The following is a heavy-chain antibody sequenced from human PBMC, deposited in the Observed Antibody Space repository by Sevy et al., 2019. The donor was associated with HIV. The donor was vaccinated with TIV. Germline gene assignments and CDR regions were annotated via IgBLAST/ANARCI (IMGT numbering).Heavy chain of an antibody. CDR1: GGSISAYH. V-gene: IGHV4-59*12. CDR2: IHYTGTT. D-gene: IGHD2-8*02. Sequence: SETLSLTCTVSGGSISAYHWSWIRQPPGKGLEYIGYIHYTGTTNYNPSLKSRVTISLDKSRNQFSLNLSSVTAADTAVYYCARDPGSCSGGVCSYYFDFWGQGTLVTVSS. J-gene: IGHJ4*02. CDR3: ARDPGSCSGGVCSYYFDF.